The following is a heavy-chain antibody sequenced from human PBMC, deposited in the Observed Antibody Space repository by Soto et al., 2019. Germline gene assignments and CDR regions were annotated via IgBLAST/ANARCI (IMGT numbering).Heavy chain of an antibody. D-gene: IGHD2-21*01. CDR1: GRSFSGYY. J-gene: IGHJ4*02. Sequence: QVQLQQWGAGLLKPSETLSLTCAVYGRSFSGYYWSWIRQPPGKGLEWIGEINHSGSTNYNPSLKSRVTISVDTSKNHFSLKLNSLTAADTAVYYCARAYGGDVFDYWGQGTLVTVSS. CDR2: INHSGST. CDR3: ARAYGGDVFDY. V-gene: IGHV4-34*01.